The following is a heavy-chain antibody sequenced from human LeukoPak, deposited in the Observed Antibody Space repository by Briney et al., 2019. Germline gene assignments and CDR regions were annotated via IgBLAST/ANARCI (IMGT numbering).Heavy chain of an antibody. J-gene: IGHJ5*02. CDR2: INPNSGGT. CDR1: GYTLTELS. CDR3: AREDYYDSGSFDP. D-gene: IGHD3-22*01. Sequence: ASVKVSCKVSGYTLTELSMHWVRQAPGQGLEWMGWINPNSGGTNYAQKFQGRVTMTRDTSISTAYMELSRLRSDDTAVYYCAREDYYDSGSFDPWGQGTLVTVSS. V-gene: IGHV1-2*02.